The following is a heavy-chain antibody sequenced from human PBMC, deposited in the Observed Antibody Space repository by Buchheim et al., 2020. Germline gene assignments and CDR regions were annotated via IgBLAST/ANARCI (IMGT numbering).Heavy chain of an antibody. CDR1: GFTFSSYS. CDR3: ARDHYYDSSGYYFHDAFDI. D-gene: IGHD3-22*01. V-gene: IGHV3-48*02. CDR2: ISSSSSTI. Sequence: EVQLVESGGGLVQPGGSLRLSCAASGFTFSSYSMNWVRQAPGKGLEWVSSISSSSSTIYYADSVKVRFTISRDNAKTSLYLQMNSLRDEDTAVYYCARDHYYDSSGYYFHDAFDIWGQGT. J-gene: IGHJ3*02.